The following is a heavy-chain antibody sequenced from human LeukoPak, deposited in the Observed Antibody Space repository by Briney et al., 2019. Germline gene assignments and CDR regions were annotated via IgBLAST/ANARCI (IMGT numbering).Heavy chain of an antibody. D-gene: IGHD1-26*01. J-gene: IGHJ4*02. V-gene: IGHV5-51*01. CDR1: GYSFTSYW. CDR2: IFPGDSDI. CDR3: ARQGSGSLEAQVDF. Sequence: PGESLKISCKGSGYSFTSYWIGWVRQMPGKGLEWMGIIFPGDSDIRYSPSFQGQVTISADKSISTAHLQWDSLKASDTAMYYCARQGSGSLEAQVDFWGQGTLVTVSS.